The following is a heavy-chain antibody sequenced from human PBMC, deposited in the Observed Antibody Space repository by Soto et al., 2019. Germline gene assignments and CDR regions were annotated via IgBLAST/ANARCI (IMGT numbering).Heavy chain of an antibody. V-gene: IGHV4-34*01. CDR1: GGSFSGYC. Sequence: PSETLSLTCAVYGGSFSGYCWSWIRQPPGKGLEWIGEINHSGSTNYNPSLKSRVTISRDNAKNSLYLQMDSLRDEDTAVYYCARAPSIRSPPDYWGRGTLVTVSS. J-gene: IGHJ4*02. D-gene: IGHD3-3*02. CDR2: INHSGST. CDR3: ARAPSIRSPPDY.